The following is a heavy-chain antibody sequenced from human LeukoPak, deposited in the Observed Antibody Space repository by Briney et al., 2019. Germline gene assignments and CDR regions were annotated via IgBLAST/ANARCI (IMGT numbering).Heavy chain of an antibody. J-gene: IGHJ6*02. Sequence: PSETLSLTCAVYGGSFSGYYWSWIRQPPGKGLEWIGEINHSGSTNYNPSLKSRVTISVDTSKNQFSLKLSSVTAADTAVYYCARGRRLEPYYYHGIDVWGQGTTVTVSS. V-gene: IGHV4-34*01. CDR3: ARGRRLEPYYYHGIDV. D-gene: IGHD5-12*01. CDR1: GGSFSGYY. CDR2: INHSGST.